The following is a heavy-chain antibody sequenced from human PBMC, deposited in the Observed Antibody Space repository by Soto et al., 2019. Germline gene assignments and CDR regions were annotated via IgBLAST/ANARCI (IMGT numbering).Heavy chain of an antibody. CDR2: IYYSGST. D-gene: IGHD6-6*01. Sequence: SETLSLTCTVSGGSISSGGYYWSWIRQHPGKGLEWIGYIYYSGSTYYNPSLKSRVTISVDTSKNQFSLKLSSVTAADTAVYYCARVIAARPPEVWCQGTTVTVSS. CDR1: GGSISSGGYY. V-gene: IGHV4-31*03. CDR3: ARVIAARPPEV. J-gene: IGHJ6*02.